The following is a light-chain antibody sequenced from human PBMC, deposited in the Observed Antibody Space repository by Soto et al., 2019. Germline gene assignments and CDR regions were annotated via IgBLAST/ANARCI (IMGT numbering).Light chain of an antibody. V-gene: IGKV1-39*01. Sequence: DIQLTQSPSSLSASVGYKVTITCPASQSIRSYLNWVQQKPGKAPKLLIYDASSLQTGVPSRFSGSGSGTDFSLTISSLQPEDFATYYCQQSYSTPPWTFGQGTKVDIK. CDR3: QQSYSTPPWT. CDR2: DAS. J-gene: IGKJ1*01. CDR1: QSIRSY.